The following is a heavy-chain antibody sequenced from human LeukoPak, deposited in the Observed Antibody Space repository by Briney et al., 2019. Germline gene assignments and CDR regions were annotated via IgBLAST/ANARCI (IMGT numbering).Heavy chain of an antibody. CDR3: AKDATREQWVYYYMDV. CDR2: ISGSGGST. Sequence: GGSLRLSCAASGFTFSSYGMSWVRQAPGKGLEWVSAISGSGGSTYYVDSVKGRSTISRDNSKNTLYLQMNSLRAEDTAVYYCAKDATREQWVYYYMDVWGKGTTVTISS. V-gene: IGHV3-23*01. CDR1: GFTFSSYG. D-gene: IGHD1-26*01. J-gene: IGHJ6*03.